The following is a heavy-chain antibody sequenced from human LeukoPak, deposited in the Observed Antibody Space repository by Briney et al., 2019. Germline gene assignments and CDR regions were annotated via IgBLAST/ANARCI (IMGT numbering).Heavy chain of an antibody. Sequence: GASVKVSCKASGGTFSSYAISWVRQAPGQGLEWMGGIIPIFGTANYAQKFQGRVTITADESTSTAYMELSSLRSEDTAVYYCARLIGRDYHYYYGMDVWGPGTTVTVSS. V-gene: IGHV1-69*13. CDR1: GGTFSSYA. CDR2: IIPIFGTA. D-gene: IGHD2/OR15-2a*01. CDR3: ARLIGRDYHYYYGMDV. J-gene: IGHJ6*02.